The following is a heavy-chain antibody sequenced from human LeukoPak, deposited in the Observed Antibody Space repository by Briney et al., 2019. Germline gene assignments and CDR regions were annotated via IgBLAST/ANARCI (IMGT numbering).Heavy chain of an antibody. Sequence: GGSLRLSCAASGFTFNNYAMSWVRQAPGKGLEWVSTISGSNDNTYYADSVKGRFTISRDNSKNTLYLQMNSLRADDTAVYYCARDSSSSDYWGQGTLVTVSS. CDR1: GFTFNNYA. V-gene: IGHV3-23*01. J-gene: IGHJ4*02. CDR2: ISGSNDNT. CDR3: ARDSSSSDY. D-gene: IGHD6-6*01.